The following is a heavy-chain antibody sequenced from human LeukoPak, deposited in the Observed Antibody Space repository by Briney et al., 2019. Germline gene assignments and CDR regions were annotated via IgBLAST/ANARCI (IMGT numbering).Heavy chain of an antibody. D-gene: IGHD3-3*01. Sequence: SETLSLTCTVFGGSISSYYWSWIRQPAGKGLEWIGRIYTSGSTNYNPSLRSRVTMSVDTSKNQFSLKLSSVTAADTAVYYCARDAYYDFWSGYYIVAFDIWGQGTMVTVSS. CDR1: GGSISSYY. J-gene: IGHJ3*02. CDR3: ARDAYYDFWSGYYIVAFDI. V-gene: IGHV4-4*07. CDR2: IYTSGST.